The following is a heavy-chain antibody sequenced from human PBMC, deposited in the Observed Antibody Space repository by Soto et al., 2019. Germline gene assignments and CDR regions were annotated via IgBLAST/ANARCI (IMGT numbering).Heavy chain of an antibody. Sequence: NVSCKASGYTFTSYGISWVRQAPGQGLEWMGWISAYNGNTNYAQKLQGRVTMTTDTSTSTAYMELRSLRSDDTAVYYCARTGYSSSWHYYYYGMDVWGQGTTVTVSS. CDR1: GYTFTSYG. CDR2: ISAYNGNT. D-gene: IGHD6-13*01. V-gene: IGHV1-18*04. CDR3: ARTGYSSSWHYYYYGMDV. J-gene: IGHJ6*02.